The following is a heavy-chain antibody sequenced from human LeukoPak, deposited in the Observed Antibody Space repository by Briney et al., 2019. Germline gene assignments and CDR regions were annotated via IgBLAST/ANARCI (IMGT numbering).Heavy chain of an antibody. CDR3: ARGVTMVRGVIDY. Sequence: PGGSLRLSCAASGFTFSNYWVHWVRQAHGKGLVWVSRISSDGSSTTYADSVKGRFTISRDNAKNTLYLQMNSLRAEDTAVYYCARGVTMVRGVIDYWGQGTLVTVSS. D-gene: IGHD3-10*01. CDR1: GFTFSNYW. J-gene: IGHJ4*02. V-gene: IGHV3-74*01. CDR2: ISSDGSST.